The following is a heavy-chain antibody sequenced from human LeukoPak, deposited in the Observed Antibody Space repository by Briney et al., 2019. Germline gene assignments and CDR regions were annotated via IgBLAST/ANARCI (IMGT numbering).Heavy chain of an antibody. Sequence: ASVKVSCKASGYTFTSYGISWVRQAPGQGLEWMGWISAYNGNTNYAQKLQGRVTMTTDTSTSTAYMELRSLRSDDTAVYYSARDRGGEQWLVLWDYWGQGTLVTVSS. D-gene: IGHD6-19*01. CDR2: ISAYNGNT. CDR1: GYTFTSYG. V-gene: IGHV1-18*01. J-gene: IGHJ4*02. CDR3: ARDRGGEQWLVLWDY.